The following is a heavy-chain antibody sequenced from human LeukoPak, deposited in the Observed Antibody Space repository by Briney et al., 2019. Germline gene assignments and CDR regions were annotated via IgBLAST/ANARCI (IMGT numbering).Heavy chain of an antibody. D-gene: IGHD6-13*01. V-gene: IGHV4-34*01. CDR3: ARGRSYSSSWNDY. CDR1: GGSFSGYY. J-gene: IGHJ4*02. CDR2: ISHSGST. Sequence: SETLSLTCAVYGGSFSGYYWSWIRQPPGKGLEWIGEISHSGSTNYNPSLKSRVTISVDTSKNQFSLKLSSVTAADTAVYYCARGRSYSSSWNDYWGQGTLVTVSS.